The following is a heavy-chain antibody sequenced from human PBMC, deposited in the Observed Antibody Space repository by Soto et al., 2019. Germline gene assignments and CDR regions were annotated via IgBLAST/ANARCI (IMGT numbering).Heavy chain of an antibody. J-gene: IGHJ6*02. CDR3: ARGGVPAAMRYYYGMDV. V-gene: IGHV3-21*04. Sequence: GGSLRLSCAASGFTFSSYSMNWVRQAPGKGLEWVSSISSSSSYIYYADSVKGRFTISRDNAKNSLYLQMNSLRAEDTAVYYCARGGVPAAMRYYYGMDVWGQGTTVTVSS. CDR1: GFTFSSYS. D-gene: IGHD2-2*01. CDR2: ISSSSSYI.